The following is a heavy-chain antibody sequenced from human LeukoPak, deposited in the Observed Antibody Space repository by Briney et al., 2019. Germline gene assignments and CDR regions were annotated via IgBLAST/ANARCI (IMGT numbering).Heavy chain of an antibody. V-gene: IGHV4-31*03. CDR1: GGSISGGEYS. J-gene: IGHJ4*02. Sequence: PPETLSLTCTVSGGSISGGEYSWNWIRQHPGKGLEWIGYIYYSRSTYYNPSLKSRVTISVDTSKNQFSLKLSSVTAADTAVYYCARMMSTVTSDFDYWGQGTLVTVSS. CDR3: ARMMSTVTSDFDY. CDR2: IYYSRST. D-gene: IGHD4-4*01.